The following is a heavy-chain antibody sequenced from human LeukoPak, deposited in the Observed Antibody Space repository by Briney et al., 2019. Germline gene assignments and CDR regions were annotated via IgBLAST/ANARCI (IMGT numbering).Heavy chain of an antibody. CDR1: GGTFSSYA. Sequence: GSSVKVSCKASGGTFSSYAISWVRQAPGQGLEWMGWINPNSGGTNYAQKFQGRVTMTRDTSISTAYMELSRLRSDDTAVYYCARFLGYCSGGSCYANDYWGQGTLVTVSS. D-gene: IGHD2-15*01. CDR3: ARFLGYCSGGSCYANDY. J-gene: IGHJ4*02. V-gene: IGHV1-2*02. CDR2: INPNSGGT.